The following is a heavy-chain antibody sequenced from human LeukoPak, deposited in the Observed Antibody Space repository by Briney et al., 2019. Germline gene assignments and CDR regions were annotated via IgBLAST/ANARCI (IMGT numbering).Heavy chain of an antibody. CDR2: IHPDDSET. Sequence: PGESLKISCKGSGYSYVSYWIAWVRQMPGKGLEPMGIIHPDDSETRYSPSFQGQVTISVDKSIKTAYLQWSSLKASDSAIYYCAILIAAAETLDFWGQGTLLTVSS. V-gene: IGHV5-51*01. CDR1: GYSYVSYW. J-gene: IGHJ4*02. CDR3: AILIAAAETLDF. D-gene: IGHD6-25*01.